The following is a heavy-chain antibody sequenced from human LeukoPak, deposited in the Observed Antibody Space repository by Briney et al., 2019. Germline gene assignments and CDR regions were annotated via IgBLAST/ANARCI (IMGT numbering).Heavy chain of an antibody. J-gene: IGHJ3*02. Sequence: PGGSLRLSCAASGFIFSNYGMNWVRQAPGKGLEWVAAISASGSATSYADSVRGRFTISRDNSKSTTYLQMNSLRAEDTAVYYCARDGGDAFDIWGQGTMVTVSS. CDR1: GFIFSNYG. V-gene: IGHV3-23*01. CDR3: ARDGGDAFDI. CDR2: ISASGSAT.